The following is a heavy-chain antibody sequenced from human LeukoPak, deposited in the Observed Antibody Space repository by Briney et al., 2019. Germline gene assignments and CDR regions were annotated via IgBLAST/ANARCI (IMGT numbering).Heavy chain of an antibody. J-gene: IGHJ6*03. CDR2: IRRKANSSGT. CDR3: TRHVRGIAVAGSYYYYYMDV. D-gene: IGHD6-19*01. CDR1: GFTFSDSA. Sequence: GGSLRLSCAASGFTFSDSAMHWVRQASGKGLEWAGRIRRKANSSGTENTASVKGRFTISRNDSKNTAYLQMNRLKTEDTAVYYCTRHVRGIAVAGSYYYYYMDVWGKGTTVTVSS. V-gene: IGHV3-73*01.